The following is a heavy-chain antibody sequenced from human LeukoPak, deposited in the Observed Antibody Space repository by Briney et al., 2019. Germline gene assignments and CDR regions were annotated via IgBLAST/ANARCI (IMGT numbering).Heavy chain of an antibody. CDR1: GFTFSSYE. Sequence: GGSLRLSCAASGFTFSSYEMNWVRQAPGKGLEWVSYISSSGSTIYYADSVKGRFTISRDNAKNSLYLQMNSLRAEDTAVYYCARGRMARAFDIWGQGTMVTVSS. CDR3: ARGRMARAFDI. J-gene: IGHJ3*02. V-gene: IGHV3-48*03. D-gene: IGHD5-24*01. CDR2: ISSSGSTI.